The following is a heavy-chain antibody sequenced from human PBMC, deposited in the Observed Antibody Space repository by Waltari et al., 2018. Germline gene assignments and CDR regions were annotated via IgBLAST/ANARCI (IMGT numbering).Heavy chain of an antibody. V-gene: IGHV2-26*01. CDR2: IFSNDEK. J-gene: IGHJ5*02. CDR3: ARALVRGVIIRESWFDP. Sequence: QVTLKESGPVLVKPTETLTLTCTVSGFSLSNARMGVSWIRQPPGKALEWLAHIFSNDEKSYSTSLKIRLTISKDTSKSQVVLTMTNMDPVDTATYYCARALVRGVIIRESWFDPWGQGTLVTVSS. D-gene: IGHD3-10*01. CDR1: GFSLSNARMG.